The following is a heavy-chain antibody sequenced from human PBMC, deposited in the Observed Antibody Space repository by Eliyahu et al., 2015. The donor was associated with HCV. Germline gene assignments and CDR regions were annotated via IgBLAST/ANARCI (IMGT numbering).Heavy chain of an antibody. Sequence: QVQLVQSGAEVKKPGASVKXSCKASGYXFTSYDINWVRQATGXGLEWMGWMNPNSGNTGYAQKFQGRVTMTRNTSISTAYMELSSLRSEDTAVYYCARAKYYYGSGSMVYWGQGTLVTVSS. J-gene: IGHJ4*02. V-gene: IGHV1-8*01. D-gene: IGHD3-10*01. CDR3: ARAKYYYGSGSMVY. CDR2: MNPNSGNT. CDR1: GYXFTSYD.